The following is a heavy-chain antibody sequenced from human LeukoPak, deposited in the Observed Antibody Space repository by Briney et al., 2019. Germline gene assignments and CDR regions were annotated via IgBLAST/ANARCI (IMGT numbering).Heavy chain of an antibody. Sequence: ASMKVSCKASGFIFTNYFMHWVRQAPGQGLEWMGMIKPSDGSTRYAQRFQGRVTMTSDTSTTTLYMELSSLRAEDTAVYYCARAVDQDFDYWGQGTLVTVSS. J-gene: IGHJ4*02. CDR2: IKPSDGST. CDR3: ARAVDQDFDY. D-gene: IGHD5-12*01. V-gene: IGHV1-46*01. CDR1: GFIFTNYF.